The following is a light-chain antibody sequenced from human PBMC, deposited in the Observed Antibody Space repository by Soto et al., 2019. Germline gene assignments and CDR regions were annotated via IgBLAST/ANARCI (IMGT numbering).Light chain of an antibody. CDR1: QGISSY. CDR3: QQLDTYPLT. V-gene: IGKV1-9*01. J-gene: IGKJ4*01. CDR2: ATS. Sequence: DIQLTQSPSFLSASVGDRVTITCRASQGISSYLVWYQQKPGKAPNLLIYATSTLQSGVPSRFSGSGSGTELTLTISSLQPEDFGTYYCQQLDTYPLTFGGGTKVEIK.